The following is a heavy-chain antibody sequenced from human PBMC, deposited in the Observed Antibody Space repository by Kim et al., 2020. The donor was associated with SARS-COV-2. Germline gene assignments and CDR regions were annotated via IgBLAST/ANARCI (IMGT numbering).Heavy chain of an antibody. CDR2: INHSEST. V-gene: IGHV4-34*01. D-gene: IGHD2-2*01. CDR3: ARGWARVVVPAAKIWYFDL. CDR1: GGSFSGYY. Sequence: SETLSLTCAVYGGSFSGYYWSWIRQPPGKGLEWIGEINHSESTNYNPSLKSRVTISVDTSKNQFSLKLSSVTAADTAVYYCARGWARVVVPAAKIWYFDLWGRGTLVTVSS. J-gene: IGHJ2*01.